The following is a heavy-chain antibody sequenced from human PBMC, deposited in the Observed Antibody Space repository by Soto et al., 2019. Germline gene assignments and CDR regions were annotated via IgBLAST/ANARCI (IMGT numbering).Heavy chain of an antibody. D-gene: IGHD3-10*01. J-gene: IGHJ4*02. CDR3: ATNYGSGSAHFDY. CDR1: GGTFSSYT. Sequence: QVQLVQSGPEVKKPGSSVRVSCTASGGTFSSYTINWVRQVPGQGPEWMGRSIPMLGMSNYAQKFQGRVMMITNTSTKTVYLELSSLSSEDTAIYYCATNYGSGSAHFDYWGQGTLVTVSS. CDR2: SIPMLGMS. V-gene: IGHV1-69*02.